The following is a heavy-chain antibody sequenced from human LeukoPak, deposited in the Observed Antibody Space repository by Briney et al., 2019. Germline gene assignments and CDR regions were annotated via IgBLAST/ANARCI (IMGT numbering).Heavy chain of an antibody. D-gene: IGHD6-13*01. CDR1: GGSFSGYY. V-gene: IGHV4-34*01. J-gene: IGHJ4*02. CDR3: ARGWAAAGKMDYFDY. CDR2: INHSGST. Sequence: RPSETLSLTCAVYGGSFSGYYWSWIRQPPGKGLEWIGEINHSGSTNHNPSLKSRVTISVDTSKNQFSLKLSSVTAADTAVYYCARGWAAAGKMDYFDYWGQGTLVTVSS.